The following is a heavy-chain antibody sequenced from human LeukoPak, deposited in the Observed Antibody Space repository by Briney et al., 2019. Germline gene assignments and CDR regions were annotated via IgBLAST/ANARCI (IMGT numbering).Heavy chain of an antibody. V-gene: IGHV4-59*01. J-gene: IGHJ4*02. CDR1: GGSISSYY. Sequence: PSETLSLTCTVSGGSISSYYWSWIRQPPGKGLEWIGAIYSSGSTNYNPSLKSRVTISIDTPKNQFSLRLTSVTTADTAIFFCARQVYCGGDCFTIDSWGQGTLVTVSS. CDR2: IYSSGST. CDR3: ARQVYCGGDCFTIDS. D-gene: IGHD2-21*02.